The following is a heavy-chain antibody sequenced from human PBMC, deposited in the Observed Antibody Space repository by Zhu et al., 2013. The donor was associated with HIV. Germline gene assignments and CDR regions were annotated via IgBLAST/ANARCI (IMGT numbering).Heavy chain of an antibody. D-gene: IGHD3-10*01. CDR2: MSPSSGDT. CDR3: ARVRGXGDGAYYYHYMDV. V-gene: IGHV1-2*02. Sequence: QVQLVQSGSEVKKPGASVRLSCRASGYTFIDHHINWVRQAPGQGLQWIGWMSPSSGDTKFAQGFENRVSMTRDTSTNTAYMELSRLRSDDTAVYYCARVRGXGDGAYYYHYMDVWGQGSTVTVSS. CDR1: GYTFIDHH. J-gene: IGHJ6*03.